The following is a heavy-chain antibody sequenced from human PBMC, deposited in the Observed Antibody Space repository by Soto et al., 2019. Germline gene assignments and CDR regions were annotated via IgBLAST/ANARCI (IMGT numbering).Heavy chain of an antibody. J-gene: IGHJ4*02. CDR3: ARGSPLIIVATEYYFDY. V-gene: IGHV1-8*01. D-gene: IGHD5-12*01. Sequence: QVQLVQSGAEVKKPGASVKVSCKASGYTFTSYDINWVRQATGQGLEWMGWMNPNSGNTGYAQKFQGRVTMTRNTSISTAYMELSSLRSEDTAVYYCARGSPLIIVATEYYFDYWGQGTLVTVSS. CDR1: GYTFTSYD. CDR2: MNPNSGNT.